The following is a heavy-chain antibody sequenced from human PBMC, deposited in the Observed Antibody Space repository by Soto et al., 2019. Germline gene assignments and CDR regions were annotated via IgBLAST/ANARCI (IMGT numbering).Heavy chain of an antibody. CDR1: GGSISSSSYY. CDR2: IYYSGST. CDR3: ASLRTTWVESFGY. Sequence: PSETLSLTCTVSGGSISSSSYYWGWIRQPPGKGLEWIGSIYYSGSTYYNPSLKSRVTISVDTSKNQFSLKLSSVTAADTAVYNCASLRTTWVESFGYWGQGTRVTVSS. D-gene: IGHD1-1*01. J-gene: IGHJ4*02. V-gene: IGHV4-39*01.